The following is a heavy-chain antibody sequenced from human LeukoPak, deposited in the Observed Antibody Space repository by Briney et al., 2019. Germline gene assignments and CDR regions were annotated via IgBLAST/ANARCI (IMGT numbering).Heavy chain of an antibody. CDR1: GFTSSSYT. CDR3: ARDFMGESGYAGY. Sequence: GGSLRLSCAASGFTSSSYTMNWVRQAPGKGLEWISSISPTGVYVYYADSLKGRSTISRDGAKNSLFLQMNSLSAEDTAMYYCARDFMGESGYAGYWGQGTLVTVSS. J-gene: IGHJ4*02. D-gene: IGHD5-12*01. V-gene: IGHV3-21*06. CDR2: ISPTGVYV.